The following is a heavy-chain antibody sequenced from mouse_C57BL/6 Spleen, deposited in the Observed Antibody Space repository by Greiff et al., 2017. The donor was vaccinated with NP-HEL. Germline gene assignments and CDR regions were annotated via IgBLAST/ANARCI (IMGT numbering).Heavy chain of an antibody. CDR2: IDPSDSYT. V-gene: IGHV1-50*01. CDR1: GYTFTSYW. J-gene: IGHJ2*01. D-gene: IGHD4-1*01. CDR3: ARGMGRRDY. Sequence: QVQLQQPGAELVKPGASVKLSCKASGYTFTSYWMQWVKQRPGQGLEWIGEIDPSDSYTNYNQKFKGKATLTVDTSSSTAYMQLSSLASEDSAVDYCARGMGRRDYWGQGTTLTVSS.